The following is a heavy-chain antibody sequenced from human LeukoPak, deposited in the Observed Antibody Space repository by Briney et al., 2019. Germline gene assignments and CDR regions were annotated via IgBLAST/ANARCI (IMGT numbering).Heavy chain of an antibody. J-gene: IGHJ4*02. V-gene: IGHV4-34*01. D-gene: IGHD2-2*01. Sequence: SETLSLTCAVYGGSFSGYYWSWIRQPPGKGLEWIGEINHSGSTNYNPSLKSRVTISVDTSKNQFSLKLSSVTAADTAVYYCARGFSSTSCYDYWGQGTLVTVPS. CDR1: GGSFSGYY. CDR3: ARGFSSTSCYDY. CDR2: INHSGST.